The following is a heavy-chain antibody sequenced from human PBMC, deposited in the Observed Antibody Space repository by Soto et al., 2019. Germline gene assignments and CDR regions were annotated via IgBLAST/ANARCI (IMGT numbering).Heavy chain of an antibody. J-gene: IGHJ4*02. D-gene: IGHD2-2*01. CDR2: IKSKTDGGTT. CDR3: TRSLSRGGYY. Sequence: EVQLVESGGGLVKPGGSLRLSCAASGFAFSYVWMNWVRQAPGKGLEWVGRIKSKTDGGTTDYAAPVKDRFTISRDDSRTTLDPQMGRLKTEDTAVYYCTRSLSRGGYYWGQGTLVTVSS. V-gene: IGHV3-15*01. CDR1: GFAFSYVW.